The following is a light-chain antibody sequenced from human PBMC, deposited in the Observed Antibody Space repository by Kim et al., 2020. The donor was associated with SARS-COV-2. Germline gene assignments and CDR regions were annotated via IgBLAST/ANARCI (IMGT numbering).Light chain of an antibody. V-gene: IGKV3-20*01. Sequence: SPGERVTLSCRASQRITNNYLAWYQQKPGQAPGLLIYGASTRATGIPDRFSGSGSGTDFTLTINRLEPEDFAVYYCQQYATLPRTFGQGTKVDIK. J-gene: IGKJ1*01. CDR1: QRITNNY. CDR2: GAS. CDR3: QQYATLPRT.